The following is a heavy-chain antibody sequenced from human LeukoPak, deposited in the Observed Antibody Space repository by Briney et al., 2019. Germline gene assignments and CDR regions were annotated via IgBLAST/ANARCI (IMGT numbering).Heavy chain of an antibody. Sequence: WVRQPPGKGLEWIGSIYYSGSTYYNPSLKSRVTISVDTSKNQFSLKLSSVTAADTAVYYCARHVKRGMVATDTSRLDYWGQGTLVTVSS. V-gene: IGHV4-39*01. D-gene: IGHD5-12*01. CDR2: IYYSGST. J-gene: IGHJ4*02. CDR3: ARHVKRGMVATDTSRLDY.